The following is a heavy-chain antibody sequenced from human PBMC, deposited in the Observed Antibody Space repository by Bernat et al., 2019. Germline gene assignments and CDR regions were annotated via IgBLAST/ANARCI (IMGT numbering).Heavy chain of an antibody. V-gene: IGHV3-30*18. CDR2: ISYDGSNK. J-gene: IGHJ4*02. CDR3: AKPGRQWELRSYFDY. Sequence: VQLVESGGGLVQPGGSLRLSCAASGFTFSSYEMNWVRQAPGKGLEWVAVISYDGSNKYYADSVKGRFTISRGNSKNTLYLQMNSLRAEDTAVYYCAKPGRQWELRSYFDYWGQGTLVTVSS. D-gene: IGHD1-26*01. CDR1: GFTFSSYE.